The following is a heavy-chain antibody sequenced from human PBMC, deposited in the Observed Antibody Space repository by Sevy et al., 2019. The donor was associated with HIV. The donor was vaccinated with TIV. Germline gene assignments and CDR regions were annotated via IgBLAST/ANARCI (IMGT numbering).Heavy chain of an antibody. CDR2: VYYVGNS. CDR3: ARVAGGENYDYGIDV. CDR1: GGSITSSGHY. Sequence: SETLSLTCTVSGGSITSSGHYWGWIRQSPGKGLEWIGAVYYVGNSYANPSLTSRVTISADTSKNLFPLSLTSLTAADTAIYYCARVAGGENYDYGIDVWGLGTSVTVSS. D-gene: IGHD2-21*01. V-gene: IGHV4-39*01. J-gene: IGHJ6*02.